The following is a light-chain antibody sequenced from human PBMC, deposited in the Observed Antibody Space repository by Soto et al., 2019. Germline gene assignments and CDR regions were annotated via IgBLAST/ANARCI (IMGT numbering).Light chain of an antibody. J-gene: IGKJ5*01. Sequence: EIVMTQSPATLCVSPGERATLSCRASQSVSSNLAWYQQKPGQAPRLLISGASSRATGIPDRFSGSGSGTDFTLTISRLEPEDFALYYCQHYVERSPITFGQGTRLEI. CDR3: QHYVERSPIT. V-gene: IGKV3-20*01. CDR1: QSVSSN. CDR2: GAS.